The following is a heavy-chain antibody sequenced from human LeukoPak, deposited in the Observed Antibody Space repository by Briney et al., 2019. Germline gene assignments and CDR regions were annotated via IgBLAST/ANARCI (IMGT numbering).Heavy chain of an antibody. J-gene: IGHJ4*02. CDR2: INPNSGGT. CDR3: ARYDCGGDCYQNFDY. CDR1: GYTFTGYY. Sequence: EASVKVSCKASGYTFTGYYMHWVRQAPGQGLEWMGWINPNSGGTNYAQKFQGRVTMTRDTSISTAYMELSRLRSDDTAVYYCARYDCGGDCYQNFDYWAREPWSPSPQ. V-gene: IGHV1-2*02. D-gene: IGHD2-21*02.